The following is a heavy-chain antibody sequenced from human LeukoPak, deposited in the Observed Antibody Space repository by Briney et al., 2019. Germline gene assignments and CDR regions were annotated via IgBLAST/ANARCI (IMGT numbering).Heavy chain of an antibody. Sequence: SETLSLTCTVSGGSISSYYWSWIRQPAGKGLEWIGRIYTSGSTNYNPSLKSRVTMSVDTSKNQFSLKLSSVTAADTAVYYCAREGRLLGYDAFDIWGQGTMVTVSS. CDR1: GGSISSYY. J-gene: IGHJ3*02. CDR2: IYTSGST. CDR3: AREGRLLGYDAFDI. D-gene: IGHD3-22*01. V-gene: IGHV4-4*07.